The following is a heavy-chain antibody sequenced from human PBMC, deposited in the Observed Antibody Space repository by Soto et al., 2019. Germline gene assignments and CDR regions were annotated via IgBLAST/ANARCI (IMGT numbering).Heavy chain of an antibody. CDR2: SKNKADSYPT. D-gene: IGHD2-8*01. J-gene: IGHJ4*02. V-gene: IGHV3-72*01. Sequence: EVQLVESGGGLVQPGGSLRLSCAASGFTFSDYYMDWVRQAPGKGLEWVGRSKNKADSYPTEYAASVKGRFSISRDASKNSLSLQMNSLKTEDTAVYYCTVLGMVNDFAAAWGQGILVTVSS. CDR3: TVLGMVNDFAAA. CDR1: GFTFSDYY.